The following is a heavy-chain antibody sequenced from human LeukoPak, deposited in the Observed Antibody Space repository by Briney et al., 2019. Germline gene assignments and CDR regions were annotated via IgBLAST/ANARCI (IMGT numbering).Heavy chain of an antibody. CDR2: IYPGDSDT. D-gene: IGHD2-2*01. CDR3: ARSPYVVPAAPGYYYYYYMDV. J-gene: IGHJ6*03. V-gene: IGHV5-51*01. Sequence: GESLQISCKASGYSFTSYWIGWWRQLAGKGLEWMGIIYPGDSDTRYSPSFQGQVTISADKSISTAYLQWSSLKASDTAMYYCARSPYVVPAAPGYYYYYYMDVWGKGTTVTVSS. CDR1: GYSFTSYW.